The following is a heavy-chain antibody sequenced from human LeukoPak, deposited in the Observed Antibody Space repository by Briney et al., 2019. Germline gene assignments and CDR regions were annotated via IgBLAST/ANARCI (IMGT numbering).Heavy chain of an antibody. D-gene: IGHD5-24*01. V-gene: IGHV3-7*01. CDR2: INQDGSEK. CDR1: GFTFSCYW. Sequence: GSLRLSCAASGFTFSCYWMSWVRPAPGKGLEWVANINQDGSEKYYVDSVKGRFTISRDNAKNSLYLQMNSLRAEDTAVYYCARDVATISNWFDPWGQGTLVTVSS. CDR3: ARDVATISNWFDP. J-gene: IGHJ5*02.